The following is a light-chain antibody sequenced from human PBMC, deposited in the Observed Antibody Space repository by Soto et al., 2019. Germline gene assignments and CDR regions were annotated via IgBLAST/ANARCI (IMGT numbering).Light chain of an antibody. J-gene: IGKJ2*01. CDR3: QQYNDWRYT. CDR2: GAS. CDR1: QSISSS. Sequence: EIVMTQSPATLSVSPGERATLSCRASQSISSSLAWYQLKPGQAPRLLIYGASTRATGIPARFSGSGSGTEFTLTISSLQSEDFAVYYCQQYNDWRYTFGQGTKLEIK. V-gene: IGKV3-15*01.